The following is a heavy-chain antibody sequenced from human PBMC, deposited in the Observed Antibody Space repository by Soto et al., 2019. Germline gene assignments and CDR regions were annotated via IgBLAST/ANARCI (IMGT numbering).Heavy chain of an antibody. Sequence: QVQLVQSGAEVKKPGSSVRVSCKASCDTFTFYSINWVRQAPGLGLEWMGRINPILSMSNYAQRFQGRVTMTADKSTSTAYMEMSILRSEDTAMYYCASSYGSGYRAFDYWGQGALVTVSS. CDR3: ASSYGSGYRAFDY. J-gene: IGHJ4*02. CDR2: INPILSMS. CDR1: CDTFTFYS. V-gene: IGHV1-69*02. D-gene: IGHD3-10*01.